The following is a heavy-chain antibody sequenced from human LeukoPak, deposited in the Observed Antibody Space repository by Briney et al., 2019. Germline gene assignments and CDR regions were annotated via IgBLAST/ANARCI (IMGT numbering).Heavy chain of an antibody. V-gene: IGHV4-34*01. Sequence: SETLSLTCAVYGGSFRGYYWSWIRQPPGKGLEWIGEINHSGSTNYNPSLKSRVTIPVDTSKNQCYLKLISVTAADTAVYYCARDHYGGNTWGQGTLVTVSS. CDR1: GGSFRGYY. CDR3: ARDHYGGNT. CDR2: INHSGST. J-gene: IGHJ5*02. D-gene: IGHD4-23*01.